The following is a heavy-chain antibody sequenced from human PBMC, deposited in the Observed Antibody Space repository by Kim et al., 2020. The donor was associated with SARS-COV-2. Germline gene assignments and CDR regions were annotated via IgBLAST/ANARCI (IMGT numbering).Heavy chain of an antibody. Sequence: ASVKVSCKASGYTFTSYAMNWVRQAPGQGLEWMGWINTNTGNPTYAQGFTGRFVFSLDTSVSTAYLQISSLKAEDTAVYYCARSSSSLIIGNSPSDYWGQGTLVTVSS. CDR2: INTNTGNP. V-gene: IGHV7-4-1*02. J-gene: IGHJ4*02. D-gene: IGHD6-13*01. CDR1: GYTFTSYA. CDR3: ARSSSSLIIGNSPSDY.